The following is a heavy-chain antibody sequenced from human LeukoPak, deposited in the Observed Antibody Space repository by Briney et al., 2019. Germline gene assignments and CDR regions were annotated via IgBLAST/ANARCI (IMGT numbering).Heavy chain of an antibody. J-gene: IGHJ4*02. CDR1: GYTFTGYY. D-gene: IGHD3-3*01. CDR3: ARGHIKDFWSDYLYSFDY. V-gene: IGHV1-2*02. CDR2: INPNSGGT. Sequence: ASVKVSCKASGYTFTGYYMHWVRQAPGQGLEWMGWINPNSGGTNYAQKFQGRVTVTRDTSINTVYMEVSRLRSDDTAVYYCARGHIKDFWSDYLYSFDYWGQGTRVTVSS.